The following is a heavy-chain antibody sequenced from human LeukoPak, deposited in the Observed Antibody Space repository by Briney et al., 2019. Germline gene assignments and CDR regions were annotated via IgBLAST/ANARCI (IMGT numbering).Heavy chain of an antibody. CDR3: ARHGYSGYDIHY. CDR1: GGSISSYY. J-gene: IGHJ4*02. V-gene: IGHV4-59*08. Sequence: SETLSLTCTVYGGSISSYYWSWIRQPPGKGLEWIGYIYYSGYTNYNPSLKSRVTISVDTSKNQFSLKLTSVTAADTAVYYGARHGYSGYDIHYWGQGTLVTVSS. D-gene: IGHD5-12*01. CDR2: IYYSGYT.